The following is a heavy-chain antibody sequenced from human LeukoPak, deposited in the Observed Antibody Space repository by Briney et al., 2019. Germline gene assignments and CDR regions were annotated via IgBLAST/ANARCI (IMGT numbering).Heavy chain of an antibody. D-gene: IGHD1-14*01. Sequence: PGGSLRLSCTASGFTFKSYGFHWVRQAPGKGLEWVAFIRYDGGRTQYADSVKGRFTISRDNSRDTLHLQVNSLRPEDTAIYYCARDLSRKYSIDYWGHGTLVTVSS. V-gene: IGHV3-30*02. CDR3: ARDLSRKYSIDY. CDR1: GFTFKSYG. J-gene: IGHJ4*01. CDR2: IRYDGGRT.